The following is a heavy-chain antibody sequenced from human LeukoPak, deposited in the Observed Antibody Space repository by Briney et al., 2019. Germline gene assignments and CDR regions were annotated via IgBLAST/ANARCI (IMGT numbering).Heavy chain of an antibody. Sequence: GSSVKVSCKASGGTFSSYAISWVRQAPGQGLEWMGGIIPIFGTANYAQKFQGRVTITTDESTSTAYMELSSLRSEDTAVYYCARDTGVGGQLLNYYMDVWGKGTTVTVSS. CDR3: ARDTGVGGQLLNYYMDV. J-gene: IGHJ6*03. CDR1: GGTFSSYA. D-gene: IGHD2-2*01. CDR2: IIPIFGTA. V-gene: IGHV1-69*05.